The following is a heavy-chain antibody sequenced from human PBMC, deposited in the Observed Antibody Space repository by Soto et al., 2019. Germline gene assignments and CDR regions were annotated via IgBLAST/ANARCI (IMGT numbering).Heavy chain of an antibody. CDR3: AGTTVTTFHYFDY. D-gene: IGHD4-17*01. CDR1: GGSFSGYY. V-gene: IGHV4-34*01. Sequence: SETLSLTCAVYGGSFSGYYWSWIRQPPGKGLEWIGEINHSGSTNYNPSLKSRVTISVDTSKNQFSLKLSSVTAADTAVYYCAGTTVTTFHYFDYWGRGTLVTVS. CDR2: INHSGST. J-gene: IGHJ4*02.